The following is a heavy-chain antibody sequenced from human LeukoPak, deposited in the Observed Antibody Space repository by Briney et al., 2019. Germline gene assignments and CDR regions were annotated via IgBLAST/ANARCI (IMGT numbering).Heavy chain of an antibody. D-gene: IGHD2-15*01. CDR2: VSSSSSLI. J-gene: IGHJ6*03. Sequence: PGGSLRLSCAASGFTLNMYSMNWVRQAPGKGLGWVSYVSSSSSLIYYSDSVRGRFTIYRDSDTKSVSLQMNSLRVEDTAVYYCAREDGYCSGGSCYTWYYMDVWGKGTTVTVSS. CDR3: AREDGYCSGGSCYTWYYMDV. V-gene: IGHV3-48*01. CDR1: GFTLNMYS.